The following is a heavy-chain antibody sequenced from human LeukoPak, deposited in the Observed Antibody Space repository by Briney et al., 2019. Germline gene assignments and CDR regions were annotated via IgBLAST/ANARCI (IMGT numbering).Heavy chain of an antibody. D-gene: IGHD3-10*01. V-gene: IGHV5-51*01. CDR3: ARRGVTMVRGVISEPFDY. CDR1: GYSFTSYW. CDR2: IYPGDSDT. Sequence: GESLKIPCKGSGYSFTSYWIGWVRQMPGKGLEWMGIIYPGDSDTRYSPSFQGQVTISADKSISTAYLQWSSLKASDTAMYYCARRGVTMVRGVISEPFDYWGQGTLVTVSS. J-gene: IGHJ4*02.